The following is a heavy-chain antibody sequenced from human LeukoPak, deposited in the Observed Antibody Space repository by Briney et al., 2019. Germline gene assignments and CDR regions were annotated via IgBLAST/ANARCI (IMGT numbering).Heavy chain of an antibody. Sequence: SVKVSCKVFGGTFSSYAINWVRQAPGQGLEWMGRIIPMLGTVNYAQKFQGRVTIIADKFTSTAYMELSSLRSEDTAVYFCARDQRVGATPYFGMDVWGQGTTVTVSS. CDR1: GGTFSSYA. CDR3: ARDQRVGATPYFGMDV. V-gene: IGHV1-69*04. CDR2: IIPMLGTV. J-gene: IGHJ6*02. D-gene: IGHD1-26*01.